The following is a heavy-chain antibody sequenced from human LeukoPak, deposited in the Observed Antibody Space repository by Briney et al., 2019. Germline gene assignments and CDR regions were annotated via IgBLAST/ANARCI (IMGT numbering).Heavy chain of an antibody. CDR1: GFILSDYN. Sequence: GGSLGLSCAASGFILSDYNMNWVRQAPGKGLEWVSFIAISGTYITYADSVKGRFTISRDNAKNSLYLQMNSLRAEDTAMYYCARDLSATARAYDYWGQGTLVTVSS. V-gene: IGHV3-21*01. D-gene: IGHD1-26*01. J-gene: IGHJ4*02. CDR2: IAISGTYI. CDR3: ARDLSATARAYDY.